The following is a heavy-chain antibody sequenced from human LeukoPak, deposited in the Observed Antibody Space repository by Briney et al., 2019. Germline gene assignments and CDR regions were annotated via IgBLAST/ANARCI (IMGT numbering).Heavy chain of an antibody. J-gene: IGHJ4*02. V-gene: IGHV3-7*01. CDR1: GFTFSTYW. D-gene: IGHD1-26*01. Sequence: PGGSLRLSCAASGFTFSTYWMAWVRQGPGKGLEWVANIKEDESAKHQADSVKGRFTISRDNAQNLVYLQMSRLRGEDTAVYYCARDVGGSLDHWGRGTLVTVSS. CDR3: ARDVGGSLDH. CDR2: IKEDESAK.